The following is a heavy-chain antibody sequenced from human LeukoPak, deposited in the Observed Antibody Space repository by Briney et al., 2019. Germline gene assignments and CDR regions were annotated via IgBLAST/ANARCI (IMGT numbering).Heavy chain of an antibody. Sequence: SETLSLTCTVSGGSISSYYWSWIRQPPGKGLEWIGYIYYSGSTNYNPSLKSRVTISVDTSQNQFSLKLSSVTAADTAVYYCARLRRSERPRGYCSGGSCSLALIPVKYYYYYYMDVWGKGTTVTIPS. CDR1: GGSISSYY. J-gene: IGHJ6*03. CDR2: IYYSGST. D-gene: IGHD2-15*01. V-gene: IGHV4-59*12. CDR3: ARLRRSERPRGYCSGGSCSLALIPVKYYYYYYMDV.